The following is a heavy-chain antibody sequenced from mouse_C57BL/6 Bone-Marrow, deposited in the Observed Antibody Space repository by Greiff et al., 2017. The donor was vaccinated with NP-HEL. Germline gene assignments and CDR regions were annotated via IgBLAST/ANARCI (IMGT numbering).Heavy chain of an antibody. CDR2: INPNNGGT. V-gene: IGHV1-26*01. D-gene: IGHD3-2*02. Sequence: EVQLQQSGPELVKPGASVKISCKASGYTFTDYYMNWVKQSHGKSLEWIGDINPNNGGTSYNQKFKGKATLTVDKSSSTAYMELRSLTSEDSAVYYCARGEGQLRLGFAYWGQGTLVTVSA. CDR1: GYTFTDYY. J-gene: IGHJ3*01. CDR3: ARGEGQLRLGFAY.